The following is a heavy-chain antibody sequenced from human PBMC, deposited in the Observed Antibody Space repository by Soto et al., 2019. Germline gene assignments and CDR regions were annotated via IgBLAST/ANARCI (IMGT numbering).Heavy chain of an antibody. CDR3: AKQIYGGNS. J-gene: IGHJ1*01. V-gene: IGHV3-73*01. CDR2: IRSKANNYAT. Sequence: PGLCRRRSWATAPITPSASAMHWVRQLSGKGLEWIARIRSKANNYATTYAPSVKGRFTISRDDSANTVYLQMNRLKTEDTAIYYCAKQIYGGNSWGQGTLVTVSS. CDR1: PITPSASA. D-gene: IGHD2-21*02.